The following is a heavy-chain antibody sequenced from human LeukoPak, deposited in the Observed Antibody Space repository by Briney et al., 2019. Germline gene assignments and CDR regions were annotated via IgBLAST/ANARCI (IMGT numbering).Heavy chain of an antibody. D-gene: IGHD6-6*01. CDR3: ARGIAARPFFDF. Sequence: SETLSLTCTISGDSISGYHWSWIRQPPGKGLEWIGYIYFSGSADYNPSLKSRVTISVDTSKNQFSLKLSSVTAADTAIYYCARGIAARPFFDFWGQGTLVTVSS. J-gene: IGHJ4*02. CDR1: GDSISGYH. V-gene: IGHV4-59*01. CDR2: IYFSGSA.